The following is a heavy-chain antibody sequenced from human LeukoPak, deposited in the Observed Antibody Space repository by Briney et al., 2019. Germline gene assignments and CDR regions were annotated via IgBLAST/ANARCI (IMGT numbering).Heavy chain of an antibody. V-gene: IGHV3-7*01. D-gene: IGHD6-19*01. Sequence: GGSLRLSCAASGFTFSSYWMSWVRQAPGKGLEWVANIKQDGSEKYYVDSVKGRFTISRDNAKNSLYLQMNSLRAEDTAVYYCAREGWLDPPQEDDAFDIWGQGTMVTVSS. CDR3: AREGWLDPPQEDDAFDI. J-gene: IGHJ3*02. CDR1: GFTFSSYW. CDR2: IKQDGSEK.